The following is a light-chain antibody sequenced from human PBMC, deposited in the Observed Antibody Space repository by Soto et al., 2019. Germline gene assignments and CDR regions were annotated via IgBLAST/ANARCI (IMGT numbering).Light chain of an antibody. CDR1: QFFGSY. V-gene: IGKV3-11*01. CDR3: QQRTNWLYT. Sequence: EIVLTQSPATLSLSPGETATLSYRASQFFGSYLAWYQQRPGQAPRLLIYDASNRATDIPARFSGSGSGTDFTLTISSLEPEDFGVFYCQQRTNWLYTFGQGTKVEIK. J-gene: IGKJ2*01. CDR2: DAS.